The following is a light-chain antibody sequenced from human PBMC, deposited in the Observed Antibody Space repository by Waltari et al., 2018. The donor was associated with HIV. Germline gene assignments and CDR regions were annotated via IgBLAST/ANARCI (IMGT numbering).Light chain of an antibody. CDR3: ASYTLNSTGV. J-gene: IGLJ1*01. CDR2: YIN. Sequence: QSALSQPASVSASPGQSVAISCSGSASDIGRYNYVSWYQQHPARVLPLILCYINKRPSGISDRFSGSESGTTASLTISTVRTADEANYYCASYTLNSTGVFGTGTKLSVL. V-gene: IGLV2-14*03. CDR1: ASDIGRYNY.